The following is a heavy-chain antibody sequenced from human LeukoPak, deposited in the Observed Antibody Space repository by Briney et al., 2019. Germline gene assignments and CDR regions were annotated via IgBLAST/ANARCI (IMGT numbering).Heavy chain of an antibody. Sequence: ASVKISCKVSGYTFTDYYMHWVQQAPGKGLEWMGIVDPEDGETIYAEKFQGRVTITADTSTDTAYMELSSLRSEDTAVYYCVGTSIVVVPAAMDYMDVWGKGTTVTVSS. CDR3: VGTSIVVVPAAMDYMDV. V-gene: IGHV1-69-2*01. CDR2: VDPEDGET. CDR1: GYTFTDYY. D-gene: IGHD2-2*01. J-gene: IGHJ6*03.